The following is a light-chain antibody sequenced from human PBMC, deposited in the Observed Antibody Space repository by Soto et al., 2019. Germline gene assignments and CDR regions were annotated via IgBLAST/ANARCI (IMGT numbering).Light chain of an antibody. CDR3: QQYNNWPPLT. J-gene: IGKJ4*01. Sequence: IVMTQSPATLSVSPGVRATLSCRASQSFSSNLAWYQQKPGQAPRLLIYGASTRATGIPARFSGSGSGTEFTLTISSLQSEDFAVYYCQQYNNWPPLTFGGGNKVEIK. V-gene: IGKV3-15*01. CDR1: QSFSSN. CDR2: GAS.